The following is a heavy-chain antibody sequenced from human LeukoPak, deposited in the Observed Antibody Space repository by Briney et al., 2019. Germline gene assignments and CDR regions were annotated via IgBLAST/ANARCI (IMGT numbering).Heavy chain of an antibody. CDR3: ARDRDGSGRGFDY. D-gene: IGHD3-10*01. V-gene: IGHV3-48*04. CDR1: GFTVSSNY. J-gene: IGHJ4*02. Sequence: SLXLXXAASGFTVSSNYMSWVRQAPGTGLEWXSYITATNSPIHYTDSVKGRFTISRDNAKNSLYLQMNSLRAEDTAVYYCARDRDGSGRGFDYWGQGTLVTVSS. CDR2: ITATNSPI.